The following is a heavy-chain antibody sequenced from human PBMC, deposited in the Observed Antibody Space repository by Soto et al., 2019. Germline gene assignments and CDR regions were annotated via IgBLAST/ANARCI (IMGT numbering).Heavy chain of an antibody. J-gene: IGHJ3*02. V-gene: IGHV5-51*01. D-gene: IGHD3-22*01. CDR2: IYPGDSDT. CDR1: GYSFTSYW. Sequence: GESLKISCKGSGYSFTSYWIGWVRQMPGKGLEWMGIIYPGDSDTRYSPSFQGQVTISADKSISTAYLQWSSLKASDTAMYYCARHLAMYYYDFLGDAFDIWGQGTMVTVSS. CDR3: ARHLAMYYYDFLGDAFDI.